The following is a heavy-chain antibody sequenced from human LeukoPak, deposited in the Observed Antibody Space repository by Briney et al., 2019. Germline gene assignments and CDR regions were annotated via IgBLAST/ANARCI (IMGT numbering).Heavy chain of an antibody. CDR2: VSGSGGST. D-gene: IGHD6-19*01. CDR1: GSTFSTYA. J-gene: IGHJ4*02. CDR3: AKFSSGWTYFDY. Sequence: GGSLRLSCAASGSTFSTYAMNWVRQPPGKGLEWVSSVSGSGGSTNYADSVKGRFTISRDNSKNTLYLQMNSLRAEDTAVYYCAKFSSGWTYFDYWGQGTLVTGSS. V-gene: IGHV3-23*01.